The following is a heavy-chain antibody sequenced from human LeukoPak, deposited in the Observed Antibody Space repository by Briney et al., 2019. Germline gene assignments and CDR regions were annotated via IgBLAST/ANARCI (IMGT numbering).Heavy chain of an antibody. V-gene: IGHV3-48*02. Sequence: GGSLRLSCAASGFTFSSYSMNWVRQAPGKGLEWVSHITASGTAMFYADSVKGRFTISRDNAKNSLYLQMNSLRDEDTAVYYCASLDTAKQPLANHWGQGTLVTVSS. CDR2: ITASGTAM. J-gene: IGHJ5*02. D-gene: IGHD5-18*01. CDR3: ASLDTAKQPLANH. CDR1: GFTFSSYS.